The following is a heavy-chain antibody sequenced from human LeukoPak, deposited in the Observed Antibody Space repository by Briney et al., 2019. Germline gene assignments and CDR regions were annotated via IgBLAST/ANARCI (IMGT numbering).Heavy chain of an antibody. V-gene: IGHV4-38-2*02. CDR2: IYHSGST. D-gene: IGHD2-2*01. CDR3: ARDGKYQLLFELGMFDP. Sequence: SETLSLTCTVSGYSISSGYYWGWIRQPPGKGLEWIGSIYHSGSTYYNPSLKSRVTISVDTSKNQFSLKLSSVTAADTAVYYCARDGKYQLLFELGMFDPWGRGTLVTVSS. CDR1: GYSISSGYY. J-gene: IGHJ5*02.